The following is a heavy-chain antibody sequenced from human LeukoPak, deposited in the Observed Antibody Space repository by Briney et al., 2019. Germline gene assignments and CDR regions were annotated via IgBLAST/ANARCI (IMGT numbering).Heavy chain of an antibody. J-gene: IGHJ6*02. CDR2: IYHSGST. CDR3: ARDTNWGGYYGMDV. V-gene: IGHV4-30-2*01. CDR1: GGSISSGGYY. Sequence: SQTLSLTCTVSGGSISSGGYYWSWIRQPPGKGLEWIGYIYHSGSTYYNPSLKSRVTISVDRSKNQFSLKLSSVTAADTAVYYCARDTNWGGYYGMDVWGQGTTVTVSS. D-gene: IGHD7-27*01.